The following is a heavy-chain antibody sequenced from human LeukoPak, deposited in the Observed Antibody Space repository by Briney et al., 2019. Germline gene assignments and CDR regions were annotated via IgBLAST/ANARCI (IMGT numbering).Heavy chain of an antibody. V-gene: IGHV3-30*01. Sequence: GGSLRLSCAASGFTFSDAWLSWVRQAPGKGLEWVAVISYDGSNKYYADSVKGRFTISRDNSKNTLYLQMNSLRAEDTAVYYCAREAVTPGAFDIWGQGTMVTVSS. CDR2: ISYDGSNK. D-gene: IGHD1-14*01. CDR3: AREAVTPGAFDI. J-gene: IGHJ3*02. CDR1: GFTFSDAW.